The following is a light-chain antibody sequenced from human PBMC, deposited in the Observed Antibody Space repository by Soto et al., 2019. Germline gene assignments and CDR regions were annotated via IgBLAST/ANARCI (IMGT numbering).Light chain of an antibody. CDR3: QQYNTYPLT. CDR2: KAS. CDR1: QSISTW. J-gene: IGKJ4*01. Sequence: DIQMNQSPSTLSASVGDRVTITCRASQSISTWLAWYQQKPGKAPNLLLYKASNLEGGVPSRFSGSGSGTEFNITISSLQPDDFATYYCQQYNTYPLTFGGGTTVEIK. V-gene: IGKV1-5*03.